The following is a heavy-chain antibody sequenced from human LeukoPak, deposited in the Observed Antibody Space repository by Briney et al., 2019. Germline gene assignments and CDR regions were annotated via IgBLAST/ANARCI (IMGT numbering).Heavy chain of an antibody. D-gene: IGHD1-14*01. CDR2: IWPSGST. CDR3: ARTPGAWQFNK. CDR1: GGSISSGPYF. Sequence: PSQTLSLTCSVSGGSISSGPYFWSWIRQSPGQGLEWIGYIWPSGSTNYNPSLSGRVAISLDKSRNHFTLMVTAVTAADTAFYYCARTPGAWQFNKWGQGTLVTVSS. J-gene: IGHJ4*02. V-gene: IGHV4-30-2*06.